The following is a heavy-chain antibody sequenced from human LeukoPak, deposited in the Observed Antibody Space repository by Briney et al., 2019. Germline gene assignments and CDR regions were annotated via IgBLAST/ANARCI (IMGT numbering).Heavy chain of an antibody. CDR3: ARELRYFDWLYFDY. V-gene: IGHV4-30-4*01. Sequence: PSETLSLTCTVSDGSISSGDYYWSWIRQPPGKGLEWIGYIYYSGSTYYNPSLKSRVTISVDTSKNQFSLKLSSVTAADTAVYYCARELRYFDWLYFDYWGQGTLVTVSS. CDR2: IYYSGST. J-gene: IGHJ4*02. CDR1: DGSISSGDYY. D-gene: IGHD3-9*01.